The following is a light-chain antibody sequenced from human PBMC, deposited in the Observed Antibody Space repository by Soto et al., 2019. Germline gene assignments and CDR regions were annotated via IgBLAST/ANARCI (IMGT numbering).Light chain of an antibody. V-gene: IGLV3-21*04. J-gene: IGLJ1*01. CDR3: QVWDSSSDCYV. CDR2: YDS. Sequence: SYELTQPPSVSLAPGKTARITCGGNNIGSKSVHWYQQKPGQAPVLVIYYDSDRPSGIPERFSGSNSGNTATLTISRVEAGDEADYYCQVWDSSSDCYVFGTGTKLTVL. CDR1: NIGSKS.